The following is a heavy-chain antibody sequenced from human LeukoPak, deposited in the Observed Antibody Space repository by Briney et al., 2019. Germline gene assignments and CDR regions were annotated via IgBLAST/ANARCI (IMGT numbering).Heavy chain of an antibody. CDR2: IYHSGIT. V-gene: IGHV4-38-2*01. J-gene: IGHJ4*02. D-gene: IGHD2-21*01. CDR1: GYSISTGYY. Sequence: PSETLSLTCAVSGYSISTGYYWGWIRQSPGKGLEWIGNIYHSGITHYNPSLQGRVTLSVDTSKNQFSLNLSSVTAADTAVYYLTRFSTASSRPAYYWGEGTLVIGSP. CDR3: TRFSTASSRPAYY.